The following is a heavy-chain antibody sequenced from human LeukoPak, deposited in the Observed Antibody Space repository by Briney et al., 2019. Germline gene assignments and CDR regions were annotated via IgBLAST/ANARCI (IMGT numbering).Heavy chain of an antibody. D-gene: IGHD2-2*02. J-gene: IGHJ4*02. CDR2: ISGSGGST. V-gene: IGHV3-23*01. CDR3: APAPQYHLLYEGNYFDY. Sequence: GGSLRLSCAASGFTFSSYAMSWVRQAPGKGLEWVSAISGSGGSTYYADSVKGRFTISRDNSKNTLYLQMNSLRAEDTAVYYCAPAPQYHLLYEGNYFDYWGQGTLVTVSS. CDR1: GFTFSSYA.